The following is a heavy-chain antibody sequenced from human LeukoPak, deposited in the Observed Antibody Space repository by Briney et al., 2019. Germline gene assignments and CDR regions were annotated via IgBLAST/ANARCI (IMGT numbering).Heavy chain of an antibody. J-gene: IGHJ4*02. D-gene: IGHD6-19*01. CDR2: IDHSGRT. Sequence: RPSETLSLTCAVYGGSFSGYYWSWIRQPPGKGLEWIGEIDHSGRTNSNASLKSRVTISVDMSKNQFSLRLSSVTAADTAVYYCARPLQVRIAVAGLRPPFDYWGQGTLVTVSS. CDR3: ARPLQVRIAVAGLRPPFDY. CDR1: GGSFSGYY. V-gene: IGHV4-34*01.